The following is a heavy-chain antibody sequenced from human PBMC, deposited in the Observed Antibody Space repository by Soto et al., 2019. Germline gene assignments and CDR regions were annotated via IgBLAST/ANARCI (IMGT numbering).Heavy chain of an antibody. CDR1: GGTFSRFA. J-gene: IGHJ4*01. Sequence: QVQLVQSGAEVKKPGSSVKVSCKASGGTFSRFAISWVRQAPGQGLEWMGGIIPMFGKANYAQKFQGRVTISADKSTSTGYTELRSLTSEDTAVYYCARDGTLYDSNGYYYVYWGHGTLVTVSS. V-gene: IGHV1-69*06. CDR3: ARDGTLYDSNGYYYVY. D-gene: IGHD3-22*01. CDR2: IIPMFGKA.